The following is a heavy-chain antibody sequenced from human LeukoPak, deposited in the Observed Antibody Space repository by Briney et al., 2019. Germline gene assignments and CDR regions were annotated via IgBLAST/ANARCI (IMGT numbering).Heavy chain of an antibody. D-gene: IGHD6-19*01. CDR2: INEGGGLT. CDR1: GFTFSSYG. CDR3: ARVGRNGWDFDH. J-gene: IGHJ4*02. V-gene: IGHV3-7*01. Sequence: GGSLRLFCAASGFTFSSYGTHWVRQAPGKGLEWVTIINEGGGLTFYVDSVKGRFSISRDNSKNSSSLQMSTLRVEDTAMYYCARVGRNGWDFDHWGQGTLVTVSS.